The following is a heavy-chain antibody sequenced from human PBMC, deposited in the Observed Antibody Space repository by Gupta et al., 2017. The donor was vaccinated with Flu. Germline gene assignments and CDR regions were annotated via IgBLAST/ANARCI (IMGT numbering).Heavy chain of an antibody. CDR1: GYTFTRYY. CDR3: ARDHIVDRTMFYYYGMDV. V-gene: IGHV1-46*01. J-gene: IGHJ6*02. CDR2: INSNGGGT. D-gene: IGHD5-12*01. Sequence: QVQLVQSGAEVKKPGASVKVSCKTSGYTFTRYYVHWVRQAHGQGLEWMGIINSNGGGTTYAQKFQDRVTMTRDTSTSTVYMELSSLRSEDTALYYCARDHIVDRTMFYYYGMDVWGQGTTVTVSS.